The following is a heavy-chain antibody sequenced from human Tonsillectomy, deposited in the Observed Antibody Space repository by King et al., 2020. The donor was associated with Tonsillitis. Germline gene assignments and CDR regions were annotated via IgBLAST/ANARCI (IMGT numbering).Heavy chain of an antibody. D-gene: IGHD3-22*01. V-gene: IGHV4-59*01. CDR2: IYYSGST. J-gene: IGHJ4*02. CDR1: GGSISSYY. Sequence: VQLQESGPGLVKPSETLSLTCTVSGGSISSYYWSWIRQPPGKGLEWIGYIYYSGSTNYNPSLKSRVTLSVDTSKNQFSLKLSSVTAADTAVYYCARDHLNYYDSSGYRGCFDYWGQGTLVTVSS. CDR3: ARDHLNYYDSSGYRGCFDY.